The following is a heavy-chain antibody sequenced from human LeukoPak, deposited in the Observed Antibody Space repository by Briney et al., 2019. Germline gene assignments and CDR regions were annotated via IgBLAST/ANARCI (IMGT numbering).Heavy chain of an antibody. CDR2: IIPILGIA. J-gene: IGHJ3*02. V-gene: IGHV1-69*04. Sequence: SVKVSCKASGGTFSSYAISWVRQAPGQGLEWMGRIIPILGIANYAQKFQGRVTITADKSTSTAYMELSSLRSEDTAVYYCARATEYYYDSSGYFCAFDIWGQGTMVTVS. CDR3: ARATEYYYDSSGYFCAFDI. CDR1: GGTFSSYA. D-gene: IGHD3-22*01.